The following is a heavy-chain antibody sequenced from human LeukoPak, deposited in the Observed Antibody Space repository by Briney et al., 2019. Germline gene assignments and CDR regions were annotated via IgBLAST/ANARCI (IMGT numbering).Heavy chain of an antibody. CDR1: GFTISSYE. CDR2: ISSSGSTI. D-gene: IGHD6-19*01. CDR3: ARVPLYSSGWYAEIDY. J-gene: IGHJ4*02. Sequence: GGSLRLSCAASGFTISSYEMNWVRQAPGKGLEWVSYISSSGSTIYYADSVKGRFTISRDNAKNSLYLQMNSLRAEDTAVYYCARVPLYSSGWYAEIDYWGQGTLVTVSS. V-gene: IGHV3-48*03.